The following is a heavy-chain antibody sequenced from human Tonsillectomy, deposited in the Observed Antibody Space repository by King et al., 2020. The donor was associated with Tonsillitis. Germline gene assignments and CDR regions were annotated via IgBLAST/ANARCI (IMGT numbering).Heavy chain of an antibody. J-gene: IGHJ3*02. V-gene: IGHV4-39*01. CDR3: ARHHRGEVTPRGFFDI. CDR1: GGSISSGSYY. Sequence: QLQESGPGLVKPSETLSLTCTVSGGSISSGSYYWGWIRQPPGKGLEWLGSIYYRGGTYYNPSLKSRVTTSVDTSMNQFSLELTSVTAADTAVYYCARHHRGEVTPRGFFDIWGQGTMVPVSS. CDR2: IYYRGGT. D-gene: IGHD4-23*01.